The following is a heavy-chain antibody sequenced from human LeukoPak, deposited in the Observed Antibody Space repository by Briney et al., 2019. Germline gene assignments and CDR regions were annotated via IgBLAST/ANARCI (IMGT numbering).Heavy chain of an antibody. CDR3: ARSASGSGYYLAFDY. CDR1: GYTFTSYG. D-gene: IGHD3-22*01. V-gene: IGHV1-18*01. J-gene: IGHJ4*02. Sequence: ASVKVSCKASGYTFTSYGITWLRQAPGQGLEWMGWISLYNGDTNYAQKVQGRVTLTTGTSTNTAYMELWSLRSDDTAVYYCARSASGSGYYLAFDYWGQGTPVTVSS. CDR2: ISLYNGDT.